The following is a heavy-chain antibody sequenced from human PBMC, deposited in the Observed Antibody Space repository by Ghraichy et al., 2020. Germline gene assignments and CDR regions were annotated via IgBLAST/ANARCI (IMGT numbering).Heavy chain of an antibody. Sequence: GGSLRLSCAASGFTFSSYEMNWVRQAPGKGLEWVSYISSSGSTIYYADSVKGRFTISRDNAKNSLYLQMNSLRAEDTAVYYCARVIWQLVSDAFDIWGQGTMVTVSS. CDR2: ISSSGSTI. D-gene: IGHD6-6*01. V-gene: IGHV3-48*03. J-gene: IGHJ3*02. CDR1: GFTFSSYE. CDR3: ARVIWQLVSDAFDI.